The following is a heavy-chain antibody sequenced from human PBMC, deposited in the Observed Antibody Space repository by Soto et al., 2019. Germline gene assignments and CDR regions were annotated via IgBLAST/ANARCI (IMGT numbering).Heavy chain of an antibody. J-gene: IGHJ6*02. V-gene: IGHV1-18*01. CDR2: ISAYNGNT. CDR1: GYTFTSYG. CDR3: ARFSGGSYNTYYFYYGMDV. D-gene: IGHD2-15*01. Sequence: QVQLVQSGAEVKKPGASVKVSCKASGYTFTSYGISWVRQAPGQGLDWMGGISAYNGNTKYAQDLQGRVTMTTDTATSTAYMELRSLRSDDTAVYYCARFSGGSYNTYYFYYGMDVWGQGTTVTVSS.